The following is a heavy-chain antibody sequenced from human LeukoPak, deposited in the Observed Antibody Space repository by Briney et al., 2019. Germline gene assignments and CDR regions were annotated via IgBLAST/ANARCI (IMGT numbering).Heavy chain of an antibody. J-gene: IGHJ5*02. CDR3: ARDSDASSLADP. CDR2: IHPSSGGA. CDR1: GYTFTRFH. Sequence: RASVKVSCKASGYTFTRFHIHWVRQAPGQGLEWMGIIHPSSGGATSAQKFQGRLTMTRDTSTSTVYMELSSLRSEDTAVCYCARDSDASSLADPWGQGTLVTVSS. D-gene: IGHD6-6*01. V-gene: IGHV1-46*01.